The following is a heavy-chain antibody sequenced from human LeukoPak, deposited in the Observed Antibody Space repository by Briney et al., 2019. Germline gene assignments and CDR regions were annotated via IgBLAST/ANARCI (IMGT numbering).Heavy chain of an antibody. CDR1: GFTFSNYW. CDR3: AKDPIRYCSGGSCYGSSWFDP. V-gene: IGHV3-74*01. CDR2: INSDGITT. Sequence: SGGSLRLSCAVSGFTFSNYWMHWVRQAPGKGLVWVSRINSDGITTSYADSVKGRFTISRDNAKNTLYLQMNSLRAEDTAVYYCAKDPIRYCSGGSCYGSSWFDPWGQGTLVTVSS. D-gene: IGHD2-15*01. J-gene: IGHJ5*02.